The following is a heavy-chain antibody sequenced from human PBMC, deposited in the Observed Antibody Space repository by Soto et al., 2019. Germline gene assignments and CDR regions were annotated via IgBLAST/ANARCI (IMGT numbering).Heavy chain of an antibody. J-gene: IGHJ5*02. CDR1: GGSISSSSYY. CDR3: ARHLWEQELAGANWFDP. CDR2: IYYSGST. D-gene: IGHD6-13*01. V-gene: IGHV4-39*01. Sequence: SETLSLTCTVSGGSISSSSYYWGWIRQPPGKGLDWIGSIYYSGSTYYNPSPKSRVTISVDTSKNQFSLKLSSVTAADTAVYYCARHLWEQELAGANWFDPWGQGTRVT.